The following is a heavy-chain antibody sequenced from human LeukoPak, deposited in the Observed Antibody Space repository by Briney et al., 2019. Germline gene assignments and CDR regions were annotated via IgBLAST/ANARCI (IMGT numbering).Heavy chain of an antibody. CDR2: IEEDGSEK. J-gene: IGHJ5*02. CDR3: ARDRAATQHWVEYDT. D-gene: IGHD7-27*01. CDR1: GFNFSSYW. Sequence: PGGSLRLSCAASGFNFSSYWMSWVRQAPGKGLEWVANIEEDGSEKYYVDSVKGRFTISRDNAKNSLYMRMNSLRAEDTAVYYCARDRAATQHWVEYDTWGQGTLVTVSS. V-gene: IGHV3-7*01.